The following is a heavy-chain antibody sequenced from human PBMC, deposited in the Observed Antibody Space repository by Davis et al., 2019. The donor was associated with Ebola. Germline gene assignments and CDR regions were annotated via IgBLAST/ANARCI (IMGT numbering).Heavy chain of an antibody. J-gene: IGHJ4*02. Sequence: MPSETLSLTCAVYGGSFSGYYWSWIRQPPGKGLEWIGEINHSGSTNYNPSLKSRVTISVDTSKNQFSLKLSSVTAADTAVYYCAKDLGRTWMATIGGSFDYWGQGTLVTVSS. CDR1: GGSFSGYY. CDR3: AKDLGRTWMATIGGSFDY. D-gene: IGHD5-24*01. CDR2: INHSGST. V-gene: IGHV4-34*01.